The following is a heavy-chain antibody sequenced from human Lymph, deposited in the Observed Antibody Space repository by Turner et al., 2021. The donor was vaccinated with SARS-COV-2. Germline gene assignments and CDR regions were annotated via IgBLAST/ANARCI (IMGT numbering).Heavy chain of an antibody. CDR1: GGSMNSNY. Sequence: QVQLQESGPRLVKPLVTLSLPCTVSGGSMNSNYWSWIRQPPGKRLEWIGYIYYRGSTNYNPSLESRVTISVDTSRNQFSLNLTSVTAADTAIYYCARETVNNWVDPWGQGTLVTVSS. D-gene: IGHD2-21*02. CDR2: IYYRGST. V-gene: IGHV4-59*01. CDR3: ARETVNNWVDP. J-gene: IGHJ5*02.